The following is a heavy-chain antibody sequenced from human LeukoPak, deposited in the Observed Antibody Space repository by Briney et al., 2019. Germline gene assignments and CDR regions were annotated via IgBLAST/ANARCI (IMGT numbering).Heavy chain of an antibody. CDR3: ARRVGSGWPVQH. CDR2: MNPNSGNT. V-gene: IGHV1-8*01. CDR1: GYTFSSYD. J-gene: IGHJ1*01. D-gene: IGHD6-19*01. Sequence: ASVTVSCKASGYTFSSYDINWVRQAPGQGLEWMGWMNPNSGNTGYAQKFQGRLNMTRNTSISTAYMELSSLRSEDTAVYYCARRVGSGWPVQHWGQGTLVTVSS.